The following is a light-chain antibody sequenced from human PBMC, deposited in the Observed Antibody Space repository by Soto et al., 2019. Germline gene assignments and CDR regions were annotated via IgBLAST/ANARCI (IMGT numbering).Light chain of an antibody. J-gene: IGLJ1*01. CDR2: NND. CDR3: SSYTSSSTYV. CDR1: SSDIGTNA. Sequence: QSVLTQPPSASGTPGQRVTISCSGSSSDIGTNAVNWYQQLPGTAPKLVIFNNDQRPSGVPDRFSGTKSGTSASLAISGLQSEDEADYYCSSYTSSSTYVFGTGTKVTVL. V-gene: IGLV1-44*01.